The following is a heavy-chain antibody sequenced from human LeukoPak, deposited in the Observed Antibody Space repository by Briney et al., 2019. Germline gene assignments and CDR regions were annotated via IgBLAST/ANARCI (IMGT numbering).Heavy chain of an antibody. CDR3: ARGKPHGASQGYCSGGSCPIVKGFDP. CDR1: GGSISSYY. J-gene: IGHJ5*02. D-gene: IGHD2-15*01. Sequence: PSETLSLTCTVSGGSISSYYWSWIRQPPGKGLEWIGYIYTSGSTNYNPSLKSRVTISVDTSKNQFSLKLSSVTAADTAVSYCARGKPHGASQGYCSGGSCPIVKGFDPWGQGTLVTISS. V-gene: IGHV4-4*09. CDR2: IYTSGST.